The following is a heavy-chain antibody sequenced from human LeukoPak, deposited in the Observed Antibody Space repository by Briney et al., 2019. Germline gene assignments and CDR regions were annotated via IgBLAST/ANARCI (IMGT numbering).Heavy chain of an antibody. Sequence: SETLSLTCTVSGDSISIYYWSWIRQPPGKGLEWIGYIYYTGSTTYNPSLKSRLTISIDTSKNQFSLNLISLTAADTAVYYCARGRGDSRGTSFDSWGQGTLVTASS. CDR1: GDSISIYY. J-gene: IGHJ4*02. D-gene: IGHD3-22*01. CDR3: ARGRGDSRGTSFDS. V-gene: IGHV4-59*01. CDR2: IYYTGST.